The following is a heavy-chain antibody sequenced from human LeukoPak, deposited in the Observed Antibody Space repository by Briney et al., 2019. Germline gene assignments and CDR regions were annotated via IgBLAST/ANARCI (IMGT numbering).Heavy chain of an antibody. J-gene: IGHJ4*02. CDR2: IRYDGSNK. V-gene: IGHV3-30*02. D-gene: IGHD3-10*01. Sequence: PGGSLRLSCAASGFTFSSYGMHWVRPAPGKGLEWVAFIRYDGSNKYYADSVKGRFTISRDNSKNTLYLQMNSLRAEDTAVYYCAKDPMVRGADSVDYWGQGTLVTVSS. CDR3: AKDPMVRGADSVDY. CDR1: GFTFSSYG.